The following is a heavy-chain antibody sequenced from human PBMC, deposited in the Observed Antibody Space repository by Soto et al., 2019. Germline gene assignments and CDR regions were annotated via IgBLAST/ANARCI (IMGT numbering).Heavy chain of an antibody. J-gene: IGHJ4*02. CDR2: ISISGDST. CDR3: AKGSIPMAGRVYFDF. V-gene: IGHV3-23*01. CDR1: GFTFSSYA. D-gene: IGHD6-19*01. Sequence: GGSLRLSCAASGFTFSSYAMSWVRQAPGKGLEWVSAISISGDSTYYADSVKGRFTISRDQSKNTLYLQMNSLRAEDTAIYYCAKGSIPMAGRVYFDFWGQGTLVTVSS.